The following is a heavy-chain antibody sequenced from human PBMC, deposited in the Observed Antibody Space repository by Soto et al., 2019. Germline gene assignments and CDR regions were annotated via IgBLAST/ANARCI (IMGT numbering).Heavy chain of an antibody. CDR1: GYTFTNSD. Sequence: QVQLVQSGAEVKKPGASVKVSCKASGYTFTNSDINWVRQAPGQGLEWMGWMNPASGHAAYAQKFQGRVTLATSTSTSTVDMEMRSLGSEDTAAYYCARRPHCSGGICYYGLDNWGQGTPVTVSS. D-gene: IGHD2-15*01. V-gene: IGHV1-8*01. CDR2: MNPASGHA. CDR3: ARRPHCSGGICYYGLDN. J-gene: IGHJ4*02.